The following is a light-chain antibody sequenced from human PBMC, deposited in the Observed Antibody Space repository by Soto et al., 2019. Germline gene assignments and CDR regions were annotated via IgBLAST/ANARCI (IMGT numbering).Light chain of an antibody. Sequence: IVMTQSPLSLSVTPGEAASISCMSSARLLHKNGYNYVDWYMQKPGQSPQVLIYLGSNRASGVPDRFSGSGSDTYFTLEISRVEADDVGVYYCMQPLENFRTFGQGTKVEIK. CDR3: MQPLENFRT. J-gene: IGKJ1*01. CDR2: LGS. CDR1: ARLLHKNGYNY. V-gene: IGKV2-28*01.